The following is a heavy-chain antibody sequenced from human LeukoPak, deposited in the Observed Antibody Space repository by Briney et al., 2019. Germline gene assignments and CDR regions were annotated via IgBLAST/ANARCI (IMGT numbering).Heavy chain of an antibody. V-gene: IGHV4-34*01. D-gene: IGHD6-13*01. CDR1: GGSFSGYY. J-gene: IGHJ3*02. Sequence: PSETLSLTCAVYGGSFSGYYWSWIRQPPGKGLEWIGEINHSGSTNYNPSLKSRVTISVDTSKNQFSLKLSSVTAADTAAYYCARTPTYAAAGPNDAFDIWGQGTMVTVSS. CDR2: INHSGST. CDR3: ARTPTYAAAGPNDAFDI.